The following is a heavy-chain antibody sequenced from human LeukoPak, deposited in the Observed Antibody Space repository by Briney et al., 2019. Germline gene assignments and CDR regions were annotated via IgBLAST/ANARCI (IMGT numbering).Heavy chain of an antibody. CDR1: GFTFSSYA. V-gene: IGHV3-23*01. Sequence: GGSLRLSCAASGFTFSSYAMHWVRQAPGKGLEWVSGISASGGNPYYADSVKGRFTISRDNSENTLNLQMNSLRAEDTAVYYCAKARAGDIIAAFNYWGQGTLVTVSS. CDR3: AKARAGDIIAAFNY. CDR2: ISASGGNP. J-gene: IGHJ4*02. D-gene: IGHD6-6*01.